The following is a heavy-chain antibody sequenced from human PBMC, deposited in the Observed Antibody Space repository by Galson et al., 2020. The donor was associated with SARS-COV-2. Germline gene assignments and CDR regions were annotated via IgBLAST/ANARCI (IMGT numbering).Heavy chain of an antibody. CDR1: GYTFRSYG. CDR3: ARDVEGFDWLFSSNHPSSDY. CDR2: ISGHNGKT. J-gene: IGHJ4*02. V-gene: IGHV1-18*01. Sequence: ASVKVSCKASGYTFRSYGISRVRQAPGQGLEWMGWISGHNGKTNYAQKFEDRVTLTTDTSTSTAYLYLRSLRSDDTAMYYCARDVEGFDWLFSSNHPSSDYWGQGTLVTVSS. D-gene: IGHD3-9*01.